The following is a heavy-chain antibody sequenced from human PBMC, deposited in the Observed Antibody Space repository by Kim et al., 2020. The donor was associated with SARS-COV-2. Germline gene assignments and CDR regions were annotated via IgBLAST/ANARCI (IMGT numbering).Heavy chain of an antibody. Sequence: GGSLRLSCAASGFTFSSYAMSWVRQAPGKGLEWVSAISGSGGSTYYADSVKGRFTISRDNSKNTLYLQMNSLRAEDTAVYYCAKCGYFDWLFPLYYGMDVWGQGTTVTVSS. CDR2: ISGSGGST. V-gene: IGHV3-23*01. J-gene: IGHJ6*02. D-gene: IGHD3-9*01. CDR3: AKCGYFDWLFPLYYGMDV. CDR1: GFTFSSYA.